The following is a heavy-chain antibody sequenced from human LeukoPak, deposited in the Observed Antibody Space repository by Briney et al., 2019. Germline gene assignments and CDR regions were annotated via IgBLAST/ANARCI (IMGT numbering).Heavy chain of an antibody. CDR3: ARDLSSTSSWATVPDY. J-gene: IGHJ4*02. CDR1: GFTFSSYA. D-gene: IGHD2-2*01. Sequence: TGGSLRLSCAASGFTFSSYAMHWVRQAPGKGLERVAVISYDGSNKYYADSVKGRFTISRDNSKNTLYLQMNSLRAEDTAVYYCARDLSSTSSWATVPDYWGQGTLVTVSS. V-gene: IGHV3-30-3*01. CDR2: ISYDGSNK.